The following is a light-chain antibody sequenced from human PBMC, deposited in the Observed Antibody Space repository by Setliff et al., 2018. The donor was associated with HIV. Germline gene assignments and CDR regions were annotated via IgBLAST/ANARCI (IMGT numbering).Light chain of an antibody. J-gene: IGLJ1*01. CDR1: NIGTKR. V-gene: IGLV3-21*01. CDR3: QVWDSRSDHYV. CDR2: DDS. Sequence: SYELTQPPSVSAAPGKTATITCGGNNIGTKRVHWHQQKPGQAPVLVVYDDSDRPSGIRERFSGSNSGNTATLTITRVEAGDEADYYCQVWDSRSDHYVFGTGTKVTVL.